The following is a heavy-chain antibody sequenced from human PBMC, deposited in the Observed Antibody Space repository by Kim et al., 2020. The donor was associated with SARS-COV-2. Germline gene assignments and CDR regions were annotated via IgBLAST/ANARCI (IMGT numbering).Heavy chain of an antibody. J-gene: IGHJ5*02. CDR2: ISSDGSNK. CDR3: AKDSRGTLSSPWYYYESSGYFLSS. Sequence: GGSLRLSCEASGFTFRSYGMHWVRQAPGKGLEWVAVISSDGSNKYYVDSVKGRFTISRDNSKNTLYLQMNSLRAEDTAVYYCAKDSRGTLSSPWYYYESSGYFLSSWGQGTLVTVSS. CDR1: GFTFRSYG. V-gene: IGHV3-30*18. D-gene: IGHD3-22*01.